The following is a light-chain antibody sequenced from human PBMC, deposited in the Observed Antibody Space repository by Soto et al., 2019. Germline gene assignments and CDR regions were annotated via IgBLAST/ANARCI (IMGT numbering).Light chain of an antibody. V-gene: IGKV1-9*01. CDR1: QGISSY. CDR2: AAS. Sequence: DIQLTQSPSFLSASVGDRVTITCRASQGISSYLAWYQQKPGKAPKLLIYAASTLQSGVPSRFIGSGSGTEFTLTISSLQPEDFATYYCQQLNSYPLTCGGGTKVEIK. CDR3: QQLNSYPLT. J-gene: IGKJ4*01.